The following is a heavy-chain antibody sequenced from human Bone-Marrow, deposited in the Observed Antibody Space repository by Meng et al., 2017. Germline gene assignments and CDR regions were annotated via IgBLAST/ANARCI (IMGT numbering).Heavy chain of an antibody. D-gene: IGHD2-21*01. Sequence: QVQLVQSGAEVKKPGASVKVSCKASGYTFTSYDINWVRQATGQGLEWMGWMNPNSGNTGYAQKFQGRVSMTGDTSISTAYVELSSLRSDDTAVYYCVRDENISLGKLFGDYWGQGTMVTVSS. V-gene: IGHV1-8*02. CDR3: VRDENISLGKLFGDY. CDR1: GYTFTSYD. CDR2: MNPNSGNT. J-gene: IGHJ4*02.